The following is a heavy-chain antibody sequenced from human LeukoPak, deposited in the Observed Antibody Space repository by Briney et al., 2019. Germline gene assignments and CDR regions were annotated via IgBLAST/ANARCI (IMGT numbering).Heavy chain of an antibody. V-gene: IGHV1-2*02. J-gene: IGHJ5*01. CDR3: ARDYDS. Sequence: GASVKVSCKASGYNFNIYGVSWVRQAPGQGLEYMGWINAHTGETKYAQKFQGRVTMTRDTSISIAYMEVNRLTSDDTAVFYCARDYDSWGQGTLVTVSS. CDR2: INAHTGET. CDR1: GYNFNIYG.